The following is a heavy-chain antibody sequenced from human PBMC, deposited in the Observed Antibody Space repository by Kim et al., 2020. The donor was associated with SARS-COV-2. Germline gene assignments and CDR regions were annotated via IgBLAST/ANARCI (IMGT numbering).Heavy chain of an antibody. CDR1: GFTFSGSA. CDR3: TRLFEVWCSGGSCYHYYYGRDV. Sequence: GGSLRLSCAASGFTFSGSAMHWVRQASGKGLEWVGRIRSKANSYATAYAASVKGRFTISRDDSKNTAYLQMNSLKTEDTAVYYCTRLFEVWCSGGSCYHYYYGRDVGGQGTTVTVSS. CDR2: IRSKANSYAT. D-gene: IGHD2-15*01. J-gene: IGHJ6*02. V-gene: IGHV3-73*01.